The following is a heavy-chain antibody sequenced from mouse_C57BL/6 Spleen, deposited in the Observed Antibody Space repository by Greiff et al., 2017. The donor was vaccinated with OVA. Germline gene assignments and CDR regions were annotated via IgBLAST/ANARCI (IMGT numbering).Heavy chain of an antibody. CDR3: ARESYWYFDV. CDR2: INPNNGGT. CDR1: GYTFTDYN. V-gene: IGHV1-22*01. Sequence: EVQRVESGPELVKPGASVKMSCKASGYTFTDYNMHWVKQSHGKSLEWIGYINPNNGGTSYNQKFKGKATLTVNKSSSTAYMELRSLTSEDSAVYYCARESYWYFDVWGTGTSVTVSS. J-gene: IGHJ1*03.